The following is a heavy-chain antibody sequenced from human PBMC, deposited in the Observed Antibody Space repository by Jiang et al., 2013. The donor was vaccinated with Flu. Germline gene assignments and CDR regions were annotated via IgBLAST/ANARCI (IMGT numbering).Heavy chain of an antibody. CDR3: AREWGANGGYSDQ. D-gene: IGHD1-26*01. V-gene: IGHV4-30-2*04. J-gene: IGHJ4*02. Sequence: LTSRVIISVDTSKNQFSLKLSSVTAADTAVYYCAREWGANGGYSDQWGQGTLVTVSS.